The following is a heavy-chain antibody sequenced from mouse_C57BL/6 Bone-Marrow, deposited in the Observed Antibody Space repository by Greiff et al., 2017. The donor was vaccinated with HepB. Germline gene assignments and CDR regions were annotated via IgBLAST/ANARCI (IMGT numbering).Heavy chain of an antibody. CDR2: ISSGGSYT. D-gene: IGHD2-1*01. CDR1: GFTFSSYG. CDR3: ARHGLLWSDY. Sequence: EVKLVESGGDLVKPGGSLKLSCAASGFTFSSYGMSWVRQTPDKRLEWVATISSGGSYTYYPDSVKGRFTISRDNAKNTLYLQMSSLKSEDTAMYYCARHGLLWSDYWGQGTTLTVSS. J-gene: IGHJ2*01. V-gene: IGHV5-6*01.